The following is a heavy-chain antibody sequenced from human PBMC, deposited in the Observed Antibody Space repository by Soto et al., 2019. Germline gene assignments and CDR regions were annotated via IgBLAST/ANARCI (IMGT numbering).Heavy chain of an antibody. CDR3: ARVVNCISTSCYNDY. D-gene: IGHD2-2*02. V-gene: IGHV1-69*13. CDR2: IIPIFGTA. J-gene: IGHJ4*02. Sequence: SVKVSCKASGGTFSSYAISWVRQAPGQGLEWMGGIIPIFGTANYAQKFQGRVTITADESTSTAYMELSSLRSEDTAVYYCARVVNCISTSCYNDYWGQGTLVTVSS. CDR1: GGTFSSYA.